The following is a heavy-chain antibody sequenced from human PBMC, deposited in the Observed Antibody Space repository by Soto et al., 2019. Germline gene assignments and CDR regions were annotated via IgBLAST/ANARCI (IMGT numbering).Heavy chain of an antibody. CDR3: ANQGLWFGEVPRYFDL. CDR2: IIPIFGTA. J-gene: IGHJ2*01. CDR1: GGTFSSYA. Sequence: QVQLVQSGAEVKKPGSSVKVSCKASGGTFSSYAISWVRQAPGQGLEWMGGIIPIFGTANYAQKFQGGVTITADESTSTAYVELGSLRSEDTAVYYCANQGLWFGEVPRYFDLWGRGTLVTVSS. D-gene: IGHD3-10*01. V-gene: IGHV1-69*12.